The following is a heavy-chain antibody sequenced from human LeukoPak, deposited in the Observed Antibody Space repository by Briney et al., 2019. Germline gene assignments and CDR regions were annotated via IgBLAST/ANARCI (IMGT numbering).Heavy chain of an antibody. CDR3: ALRRSGWYYTFDI. CDR1: GFTFSRHG. V-gene: IGHV3-23*01. J-gene: IGHJ3*02. CDR2: LSSAGVTA. D-gene: IGHD6-19*01. Sequence: GGSLRLSCAASGFTFSRHGMSWVRQAPGKGLEWVASLSSAGVTAYYADSVQGRFTISRDNSKNTLSLHMSSLRAEDTAVYYCALRRSGWYYTFDIWGQGTMVTVSS.